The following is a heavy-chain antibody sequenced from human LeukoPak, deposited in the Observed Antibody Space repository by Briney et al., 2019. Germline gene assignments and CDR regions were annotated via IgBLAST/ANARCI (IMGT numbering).Heavy chain of an antibody. J-gene: IGHJ4*02. CDR1: GGSISSYY. CDR2: IYYSGST. D-gene: IGHD6-6*01. V-gene: IGHV4-59*01. CDR3: ARGGYSSSAITFDY. Sequence: SETLSLTCTVSGGSISSYYWSWIRQPPGKGLEWIGYIYYSGSTNYNPSLKSRDTISVDTSKNQFSLKLSSVTAADTAVYYCARGGYSSSAITFDYWGQGTLVTVSS.